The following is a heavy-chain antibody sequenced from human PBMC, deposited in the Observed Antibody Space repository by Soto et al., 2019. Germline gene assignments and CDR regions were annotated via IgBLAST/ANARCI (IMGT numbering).Heavy chain of an antibody. CDR1: GGSISSSSYY. V-gene: IGHV4-39*01. Sequence: PSETLSLTCTVSGGSISSSSYYWGWIRQPPGKGLEWIGSIYYSGSTYYNPSLKSRVTISVDTSKNQFSLKLSSVTAADTAVYYCARQVYDFWSGYPDYWGQGTLVTVTS. CDR2: IYYSGST. J-gene: IGHJ4*02. CDR3: ARQVYDFWSGYPDY. D-gene: IGHD3-3*01.